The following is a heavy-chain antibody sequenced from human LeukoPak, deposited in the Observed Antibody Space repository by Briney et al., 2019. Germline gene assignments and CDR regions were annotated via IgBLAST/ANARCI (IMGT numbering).Heavy chain of an antibody. CDR3: AKGGCRGTCNPLAY. Sequence: GGSLRLSCAPSGFTFIGSGTSWVRHALRKGRERTSSSGDSDGSTYYADSLKGRFTISRDNSKNTLYLQMNNLRAEDTAVYYCAKGGCRGTCNPLAYWGQGALVTVSP. V-gene: IGHV3-23*01. CDR2: SGDSDGST. D-gene: IGHD2-15*01. J-gene: IGHJ4*02. CDR1: GFTFIGSG.